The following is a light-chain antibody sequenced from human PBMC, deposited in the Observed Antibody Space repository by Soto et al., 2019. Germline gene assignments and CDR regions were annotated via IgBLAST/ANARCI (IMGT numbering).Light chain of an antibody. CDR1: QGISRW. V-gene: IGKV1D-12*01. CDR2: AAS. CDR3: QQANSFPIT. Sequence: DIQMTQSPSSGSPSVGAGVTFPCRASQGISRWLAWYQQKPGKAPKLLIYAASSLQSGVPSRFSGSGSGTDFTLTISSLQPEDFATYYCQQANSFPITFGQGTRLEIK. J-gene: IGKJ5*01.